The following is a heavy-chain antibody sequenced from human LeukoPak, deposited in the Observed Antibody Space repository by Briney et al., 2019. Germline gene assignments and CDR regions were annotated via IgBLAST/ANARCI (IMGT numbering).Heavy chain of an antibody. V-gene: IGHV3-30-3*01. CDR3: ARDTLWFGELPPDY. CDR2: ISYDGSNK. D-gene: IGHD3-10*01. J-gene: IGHJ4*02. Sequence: GGSLRLSCAASGLTFSNAWMSWVRQAPGKGLEWVAVISYDGSNKYYADSVKGRFTISRDNSKNTLYLQMNSLRAEDTALYYCARDTLWFGELPPDYWGQGTLVTVSS. CDR1: GLTFSNAW.